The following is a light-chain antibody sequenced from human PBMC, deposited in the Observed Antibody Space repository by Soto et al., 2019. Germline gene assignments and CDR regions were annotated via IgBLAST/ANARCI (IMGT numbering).Light chain of an antibody. V-gene: IGLV2-14*01. Sequence: QSALTQPASVSGSPGQSITISCTGTSSDVGGYNYVSWYQQHPGKAPKLMIYDVSNRPSGVSNRFSGSKSGNTASLTISGLQAEDEADYYCSSYTSSSILYVFGTGXXVTVL. J-gene: IGLJ1*01. CDR3: SSYTSSSILYV. CDR2: DVS. CDR1: SSDVGGYNY.